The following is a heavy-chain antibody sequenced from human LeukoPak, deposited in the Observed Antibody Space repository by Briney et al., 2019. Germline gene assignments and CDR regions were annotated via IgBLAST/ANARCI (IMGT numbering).Heavy chain of an antibody. CDR1: GFSVSNNY. CDR2: IYSGGTT. Sequence: GGSLRLSCEASGFSVSNNYMTCVRQAPGKGLEWVSVIYSGGTTYYGDSVEGRFTISRDNSRNTLNLQMNSLRAEDTAVHFCARGQSGDPAFDIWGQGTMVTVSS. D-gene: IGHD4-17*01. CDR3: ARGQSGDPAFDI. J-gene: IGHJ3*02. V-gene: IGHV3-53*01.